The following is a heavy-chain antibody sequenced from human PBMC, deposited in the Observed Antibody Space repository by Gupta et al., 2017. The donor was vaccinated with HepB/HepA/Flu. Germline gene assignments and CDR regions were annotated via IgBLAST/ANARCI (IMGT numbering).Heavy chain of an antibody. V-gene: IGHV4-39*02. CDR3: ARDNRLAGGGLV. CDR2: FYYGGTS. D-gene: IGHD6-13*01. Sequence: QVPLPASAPGLLEPSPHPSVTCSVSCGYLQRHNYYWSWFRQPPGKGLAWIRSFYYGGTSYSNPSLKSRVTISGDTSNNHFALNLYSVTVADTGVYYGARDNRLAGGGLVWGQGTMVTVSS. CDR1: CGYLQRHNYY. J-gene: IGHJ3*01.